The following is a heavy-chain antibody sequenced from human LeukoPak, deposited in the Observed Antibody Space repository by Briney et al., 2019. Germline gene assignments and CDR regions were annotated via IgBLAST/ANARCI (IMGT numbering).Heavy chain of an antibody. CDR2: INPNSGGT. V-gene: IGHV1-2*02. J-gene: IGHJ4*02. CDR1: GYTFTGYY. Sequence: ASVKVSCTASGYTFTGYYMHWVRQAPGQGLEWMGWINPNSGGTNYAQKFQGRVTMTRDTSISTAYMELSRLRSDDTAVYYCARGEFYGSAPMPDYWGQGTLVTVSS. D-gene: IGHD3-10*01. CDR3: ARGEFYGSAPMPDY.